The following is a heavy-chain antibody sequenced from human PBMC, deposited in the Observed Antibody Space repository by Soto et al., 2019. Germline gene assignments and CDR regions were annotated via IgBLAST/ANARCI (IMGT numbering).Heavy chain of an antibody. Sequence: QVHLVQSGAEVKKPGASLKVSCKASGYTFTTYGINWVRQAPGQGLEWMGWISGYNGNTKYAQKFQGRVTMTTDTSTNTAYMEVRSLRSDDMAVYYCARSGDLPYYYYGMDVWDQGTTVTVSS. CDR2: ISGYNGNT. J-gene: IGHJ6*02. CDR1: GYTFTTYG. V-gene: IGHV1-18*03. CDR3: ARSGDLPYYYYGMDV. D-gene: IGHD4-17*01.